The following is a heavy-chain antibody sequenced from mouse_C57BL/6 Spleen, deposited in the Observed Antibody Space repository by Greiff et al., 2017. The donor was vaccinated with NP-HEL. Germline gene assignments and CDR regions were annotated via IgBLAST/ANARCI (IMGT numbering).Heavy chain of an antibody. V-gene: IGHV1-69*01. CDR2: IDPSDSYT. J-gene: IGHJ4*01. D-gene: IGHD4-1*01. Sequence: QVQLQQPGAELVMPGASVKLSCKASGYTFTSYWMHWVKQRPGQGLEWIGEIDPSDSYTNYNQKFKGNSTLTVDKSSSTAYMQLSSLTSEDSAVYYCANWDGDAMDYWGQGTSVTVSS. CDR3: ANWDGDAMDY. CDR1: GYTFTSYW.